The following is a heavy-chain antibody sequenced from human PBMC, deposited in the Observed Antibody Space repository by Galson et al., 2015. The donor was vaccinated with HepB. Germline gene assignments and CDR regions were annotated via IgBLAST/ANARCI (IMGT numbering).Heavy chain of an antibody. Sequence: QSGAEVKKPGESLKISCKGSGFNFNNYWIAWVRQMPGKGLEFMGIIYPGDSDTRYSPSFQGQVTISADKSITTAYLQWTSLKASDTAMYYCARQFYDDLPSEYWGQGTLVSVSS. J-gene: IGHJ4*02. V-gene: IGHV5-51*01. CDR2: IYPGDSDT. CDR3: ARQFYDDLPSEY. D-gene: IGHD4-17*01. CDR1: GFNFNNYW.